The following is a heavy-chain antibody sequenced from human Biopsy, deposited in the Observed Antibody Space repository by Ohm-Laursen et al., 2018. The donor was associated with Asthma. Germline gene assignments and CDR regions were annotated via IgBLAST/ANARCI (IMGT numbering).Heavy chain of an antibody. V-gene: IGHV1-69*13. D-gene: IGHD2-2*01. Sequence: SVKVSCKSLGGTFNTYVIGWVRQAPGQGLEWMGGINSGFGTTTYPQKFQDRVTITADDSTSTVYMELSSLRSEDSAVYYCARKAGSCISRTCYSLDFWGQGTLVTVSS. J-gene: IGHJ4*02. CDR2: INSGFGTT. CDR1: GGTFNTYV. CDR3: ARKAGSCISRTCYSLDF.